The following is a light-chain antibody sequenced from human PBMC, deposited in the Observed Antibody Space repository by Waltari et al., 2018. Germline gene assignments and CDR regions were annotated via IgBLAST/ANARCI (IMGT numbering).Light chain of an antibody. J-gene: IGKJ1*01. CDR3: QQYNDWPPWT. CDR2: GAF. CDR1: QSVGTN. V-gene: IGKV3-15*01. Sequence: IVMTQSPATLSVSPGGTVTLSCRASQSVGTNLAWYQQKTGQAPRLLIYGAFTRATGIPARFSGSGSGTDFTLTITSMQSEDFAVYYCQQYNDWPPWTFGQGTKVDIK.